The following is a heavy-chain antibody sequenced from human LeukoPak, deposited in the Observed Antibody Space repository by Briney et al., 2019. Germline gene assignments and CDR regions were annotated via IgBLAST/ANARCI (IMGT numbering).Heavy chain of an antibody. V-gene: IGHV1-69*13. CDR2: IIPIFGTA. J-gene: IGHJ6*02. CDR3: AREYYDFWSGPPPSYYYYGMDV. Sequence: GASVKVSCKASGGTFSSYAISWVRQAPGQGLEWMGGIIPIFGTANYAQKFQGRVTITADESTSTAYMELSSLRSEDTAVYYCAREYYDFWSGPPPSYYYYGMDVWGQGTTVTVSS. D-gene: IGHD3-3*01. CDR1: GGTFSSYA.